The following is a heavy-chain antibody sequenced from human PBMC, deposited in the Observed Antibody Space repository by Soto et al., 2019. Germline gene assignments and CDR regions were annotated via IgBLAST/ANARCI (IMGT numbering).Heavy chain of an antibody. CDR1: GFTVSSNY. D-gene: IGHD6-19*01. CDR3: AKQSGGWYSYFDY. Sequence: GGSLRLSCAASGFTVSSNYMSWVRQAPGKGLEWVSVIYSGGSTYYADSVKGRFTISRDNSKNTLYLQMNSLRAEDTAVYYCAKQSGGWYSYFDYWGQGTLVTVSS. CDR2: IYSGGST. V-gene: IGHV3-53*01. J-gene: IGHJ4*02.